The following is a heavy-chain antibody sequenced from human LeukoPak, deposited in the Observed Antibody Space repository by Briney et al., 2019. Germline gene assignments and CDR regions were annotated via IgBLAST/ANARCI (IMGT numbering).Heavy chain of an antibody. CDR1: GFTFSSYT. V-gene: IGHV3-21*01. CDR3: TRDLRFSGSSDY. CDR2: ITDSSSYI. J-gene: IGHJ4*02. D-gene: IGHD1-26*01. Sequence: GGSLRLYCAASGFTFSSYTMNWVRQAPGKGLEWVSSITDSSSYIYYADSLKGRFTISRDNAKKSLYLQMNSLRAEDTAVYYCTRDLRFSGSSDYWGQGTLVTVSS.